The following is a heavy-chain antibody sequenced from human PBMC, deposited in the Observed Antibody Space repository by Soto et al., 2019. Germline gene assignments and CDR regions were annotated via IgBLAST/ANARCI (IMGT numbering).Heavy chain of an antibody. J-gene: IGHJ3*02. Sequence: GGSLRLSCAASGFTFSSYAMHWVRQAPGKGLEWVAVISYDGSNKYYADSVKGRFTISRDNSKNTLYLQMNSLRAEDTAVYYCARDDGSRHAFDIWGQGTMVTVS. CDR3: ARDDGSRHAFDI. CDR1: GFTFSSYA. CDR2: ISYDGSNK. V-gene: IGHV3-30-3*01.